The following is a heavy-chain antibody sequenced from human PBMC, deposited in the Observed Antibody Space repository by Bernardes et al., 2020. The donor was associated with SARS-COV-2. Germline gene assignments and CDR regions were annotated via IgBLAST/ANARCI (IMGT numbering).Heavy chain of an antibody. V-gene: IGHV3-21*01. Sequence: GSLRLSCAASGFTFSSYSMNWVRQAPGKGLEWVSSISSSSSYIYYADSVKGRFTISRDNAKNSLYLQMNSLRAEDTAVYYCASSTHSAFLGYCSSTSCPLHYYYYYGMDVWGQGTTVTVSS. CDR1: GFTFSSYS. CDR2: ISSSSSYI. J-gene: IGHJ6*02. CDR3: ASSTHSAFLGYCSSTSCPLHYYYYYGMDV. D-gene: IGHD2-2*01.